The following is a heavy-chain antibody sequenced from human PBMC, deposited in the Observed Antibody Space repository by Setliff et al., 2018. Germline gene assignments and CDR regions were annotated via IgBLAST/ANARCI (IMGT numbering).Heavy chain of an antibody. V-gene: IGHV1-18*01. D-gene: IGHD3-3*01. CDR2: ISAYNGNT. J-gene: IGHJ4*02. CDR3: ARDSRDYNFWSGYYGPLDS. CDR1: GYTFTSYA. Sequence: ASVKVSCKASGYTFTSYAFSWVRQAPGQGLEWMGWISAYNGNTNYAQKFQGRVTMTTDTSTSTAYMELSSLRSEDTAVSYCARDSRDYNFWSGYYGPLDSWGQGPLVTVSS.